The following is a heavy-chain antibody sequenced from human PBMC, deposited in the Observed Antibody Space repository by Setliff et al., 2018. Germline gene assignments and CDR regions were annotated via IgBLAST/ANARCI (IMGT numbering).Heavy chain of an antibody. CDR1: GDSISSGDYF. D-gene: IGHD2-15*01. J-gene: IGHJ4*02. V-gene: IGHV4-30-4*08. Sequence: SETLSLTCTVSGDSISSGDYFWSWIRQPPGKGLEWIGSISHSGSTYYNPSLRSRITMSVDTSKSQFSLKLSSVTAADTAVYYCARIHCSGGSCYLFDSWGQGTLVTVSS. CDR3: ARIHCSGGSCYLFDS. CDR2: ISHSGST.